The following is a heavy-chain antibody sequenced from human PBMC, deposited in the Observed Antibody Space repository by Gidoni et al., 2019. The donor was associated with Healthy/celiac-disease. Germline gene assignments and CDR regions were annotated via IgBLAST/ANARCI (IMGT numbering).Heavy chain of an antibody. CDR1: GFTFSSYA. J-gene: IGHJ3*02. D-gene: IGHD1-26*01. CDR3: AKNSGSYRDAFDI. CDR2: ISGSGGST. Sequence: EVQLLESGGGLVQPGGSLRLSCAASGFTFSSYAMSWVRQAPGKGLEWVSAISGSGGSTYYSDAVKGRFTISRDNSKNTLYLQMNSLRAEDTAVYYCAKNSGSYRDAFDIWGQGTMVTVSS. V-gene: IGHV3-23*01.